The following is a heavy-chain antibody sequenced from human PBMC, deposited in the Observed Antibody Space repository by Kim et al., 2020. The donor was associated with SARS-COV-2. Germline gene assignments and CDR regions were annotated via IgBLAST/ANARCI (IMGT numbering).Heavy chain of an antibody. D-gene: IGHD3-10*01. CDR2: T. V-gene: IGHV3-13*01. Sequence: TYYPVSVKRRFTISRENAKNSLYLQMNSLRAGDTAVYYCARANGDGAFDIWGQGTMVTVSS. J-gene: IGHJ3*02. CDR3: ARANGDGAFDI.